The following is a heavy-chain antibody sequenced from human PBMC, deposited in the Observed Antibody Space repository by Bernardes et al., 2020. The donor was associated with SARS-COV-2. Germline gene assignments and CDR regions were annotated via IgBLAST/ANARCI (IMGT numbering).Heavy chain of an antibody. CDR2: ITGSGGST. V-gene: IGHV3-23*01. D-gene: IGHD2-2*01. Sequence: GGSLRLSCAASGFTFSSYAMSWVRQAPGKGLEWVSAITGSGGSTYYADSVKGRFTISRDNSKNTLYLQMNSLRAEDTAVYYCAKDKGGVPAAIDYWGQGTLVTVSS. J-gene: IGHJ4*02. CDR3: AKDKGGVPAAIDY. CDR1: GFTFSSYA.